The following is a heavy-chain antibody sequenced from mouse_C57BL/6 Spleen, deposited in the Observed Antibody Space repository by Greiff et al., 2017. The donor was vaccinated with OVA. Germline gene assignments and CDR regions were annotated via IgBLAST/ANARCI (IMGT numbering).Heavy chain of an antibody. CDR2: IYPRSGNT. CDR1: GYTFTSYG. CDR3: ARIGTAQATFFAY. V-gene: IGHV1-81*01. Sequence: QVQLQQSGAELARPGASVKLSCKASGYTFTSYGISWVKQRTGQGLEWIGEIYPRSGNTYYNEKFKGKATLTADKSSSTAYMELRSLTSEDSAVYFCARIGTAQATFFAYWGQGTLVTVSA. J-gene: IGHJ3*01. D-gene: IGHD3-2*02.